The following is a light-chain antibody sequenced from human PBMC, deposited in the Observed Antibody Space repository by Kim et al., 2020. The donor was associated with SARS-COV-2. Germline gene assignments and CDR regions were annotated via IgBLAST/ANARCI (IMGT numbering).Light chain of an antibody. CDR2: DAS. CDR3: HQYDDWPPWT. V-gene: IGKV3-15*01. CDR1: QSISRS. J-gene: IGKJ1*01. Sequence: SPGDRATLSCRASQSISRSLAWYQHKPRQAPRLLIYDASTRATGVPARFSGSGSGTEFTLTIDSLQSDDFAVYFCHQYDDWPPWTFGQGTKVDIK.